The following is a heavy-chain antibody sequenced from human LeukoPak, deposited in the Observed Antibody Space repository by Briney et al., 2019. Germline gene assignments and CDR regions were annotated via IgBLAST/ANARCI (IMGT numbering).Heavy chain of an antibody. V-gene: IGHV1-2*02. Sequence: GASVKVSCKASGYTFTGYYMHWLRQAPGQGLEWMGWTNPNSGGTKYAQKFQGRVTMTRDTSISTAYMELSRLRSDDTAVYYCARDKSGNSGWYSYFDYWGQGTLVTVSS. CDR1: GYTFTGYY. CDR2: TNPNSGGT. CDR3: ARDKSGNSGWYSYFDY. D-gene: IGHD6-19*01. J-gene: IGHJ4*02.